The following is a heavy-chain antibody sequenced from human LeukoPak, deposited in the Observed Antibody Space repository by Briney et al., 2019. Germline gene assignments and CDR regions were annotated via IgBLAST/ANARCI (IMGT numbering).Heavy chain of an antibody. Sequence: GGSLRLSCAASGFTFSSYSMNWVRQAPGKGLEWVSSISSSSSYIYYADSVKGRFTISRDNAKNSLYLQMNSLRAEDTAVYYCARDCRGIVVVPAAIRYSARVDYYYYGMDVWGQGTTVTVSS. D-gene: IGHD2-2*02. V-gene: IGHV3-21*01. CDR1: GFTFSSYS. CDR3: ARDCRGIVVVPAAIRYSARVDYYYYGMDV. CDR2: ISSSSSYI. J-gene: IGHJ6*02.